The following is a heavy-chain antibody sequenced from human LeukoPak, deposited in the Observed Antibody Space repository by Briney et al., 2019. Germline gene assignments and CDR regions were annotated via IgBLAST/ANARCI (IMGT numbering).Heavy chain of an antibody. D-gene: IGHD3-10*01. V-gene: IGHV1-18*01. CDR2: ISGYNGNT. J-gene: IGHJ4*02. CDR1: GYTFTSYG. CDR3: ARDDNYGSGQPDD. Sequence: ASMKVSCKASGYTFTSYGITWVRQAPGQGLEWMGRISGYNGNTNYAQKFQGRVTMTTDTSTSTVYMELRSLRSDDTAVYYCARDDNYGSGQPDDWGQGTLVTVSS.